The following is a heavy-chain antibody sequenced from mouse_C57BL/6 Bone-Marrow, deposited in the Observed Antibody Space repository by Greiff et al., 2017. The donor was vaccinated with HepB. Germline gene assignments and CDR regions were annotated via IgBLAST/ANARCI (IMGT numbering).Heavy chain of an antibody. Sequence: VQLQQSGPGLVQPSQSLSITCTVSGFSLTSYGVHWVRQSPGKGLEWLGVIWRGGSTDYNAAFMSRLSITKDNSKGQVFFKMNSLQADDTAIYYCAKNYYGSSYDWYFDVWGTGTTVTVSS. CDR3: AKNYYGSSYDWYFDV. CDR2: IWRGGST. D-gene: IGHD1-1*01. CDR1: GFSLTSYG. V-gene: IGHV2-5*01. J-gene: IGHJ1*03.